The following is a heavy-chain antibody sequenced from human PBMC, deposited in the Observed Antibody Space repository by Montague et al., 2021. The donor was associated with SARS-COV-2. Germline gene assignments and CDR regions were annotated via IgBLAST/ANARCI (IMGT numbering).Heavy chain of an antibody. CDR3: ARGPRITMIVVVITDIWFDP. J-gene: IGHJ5*02. Sequence: SETLSLTCAVYGGSFSGYYWSWIRQPPGKGLEWIGEINHSGSTNXNPPLKSRVTISVDTSKNQFSLKLSSVTAAGTAVYYCARGPRITMIVVVITDIWFDPWGQGTLVTVSS. CDR1: GGSFSGYY. CDR2: INHSGST. D-gene: IGHD3-22*01. V-gene: IGHV4-34*01.